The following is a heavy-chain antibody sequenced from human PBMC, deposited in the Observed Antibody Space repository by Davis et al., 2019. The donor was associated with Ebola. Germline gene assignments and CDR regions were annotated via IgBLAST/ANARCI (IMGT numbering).Heavy chain of an antibody. CDR3: ARGGIYWYFDL. CDR2: IYYSGST. Sequence: SETLSLTCAVSGGSISSGGYSWSWIRQPPGKGLEWIGYIYYSGSTYYNPSLKSRVTISVDTSKNQFSLKLSSVTAADTAVYYCARGGIYWYFDLWGRGTLVTVSS. J-gene: IGHJ2*01. V-gene: IGHV4-31*11. D-gene: IGHD3-16*01. CDR1: GGSISSGGYS.